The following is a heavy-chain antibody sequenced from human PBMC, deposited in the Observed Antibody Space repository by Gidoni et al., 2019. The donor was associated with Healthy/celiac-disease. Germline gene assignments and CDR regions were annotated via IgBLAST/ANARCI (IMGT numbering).Heavy chain of an antibody. D-gene: IGHD6-13*01. CDR1: GYSFTSYW. CDR3: AKTGVAAAPFYYMDV. CDR2: IDPSDSYT. J-gene: IGHJ6*03. V-gene: IGHV5-10-1*03. Sequence: EVQLVLSGAEAKKPGESLRISCKGSGYSFTSYWISWVRQMPGKGLEWMGRIDPSDSYTNYSPSFQGHVTISADKSISTAYLQWSSLKASDTAMYYCAKTGVAAAPFYYMDVWGKGTTVTVSS.